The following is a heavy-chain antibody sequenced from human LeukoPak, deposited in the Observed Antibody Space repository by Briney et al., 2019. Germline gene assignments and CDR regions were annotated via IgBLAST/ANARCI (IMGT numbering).Heavy chain of an antibody. D-gene: IGHD4-17*01. CDR2: MYTSGST. J-gene: IGHJ4*02. V-gene: IGHV4-61*02. Sequence: SETLSLTCTVSGGSINGGNYYWTWIRQPAGKGLEWIGRMYTSGSTNYNPSLKSRVTISVDTSKNQFSLKLSSVTAADTAVYYCARTDYGDRLYYFDYWGQGTLVTVSS. CDR1: GGSINGGNYY. CDR3: ARTDYGDRLYYFDY.